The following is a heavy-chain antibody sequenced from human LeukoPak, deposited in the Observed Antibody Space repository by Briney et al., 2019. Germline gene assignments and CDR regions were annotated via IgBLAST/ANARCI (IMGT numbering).Heavy chain of an antibody. CDR2: IGIRGDT. V-gene: IGHV3-13*01. CDR1: GFTFIDYD. CDR3: AREGGNSQWDV. D-gene: IGHD4-23*01. Sequence: PGGSLRLSCAASGFTFIDYDMHWVRQVIGKGLEWVSAIGIRGDTHYSGSVKGRFTISRENAESSLYLQMNSLRAEDTAVYYCAREGGNSQWDVWGQRTTVTVSS. J-gene: IGHJ6*02.